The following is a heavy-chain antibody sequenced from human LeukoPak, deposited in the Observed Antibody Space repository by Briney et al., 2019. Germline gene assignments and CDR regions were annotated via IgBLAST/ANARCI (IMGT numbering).Heavy chain of an antibody. V-gene: IGHV4-38-2*02. CDR1: GYSISSGYY. CDR3: ARHGTRYYYYYMDV. Sequence: SGTLSLTCTVSGYSISSGYYWGWIRQPPGKGLEWIGSIYHSGSTYYNPSLKSRVTISVDTSKNQFSLKLSSVTAADTAVYYCARHGTRYYYYYMDVWGKGTTVTISS. CDR2: IYHSGST. J-gene: IGHJ6*03. D-gene: IGHD1-26*01.